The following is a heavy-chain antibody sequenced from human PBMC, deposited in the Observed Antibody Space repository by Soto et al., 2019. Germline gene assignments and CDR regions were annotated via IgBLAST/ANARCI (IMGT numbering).Heavy chain of an antibody. CDR3: AKDRGEEGLKFLEWFGGMDV. D-gene: IGHD3-3*01. V-gene: IGHV3-74*01. CDR2: IKNDGTT. Sequence: GGALRLSCAASVFTFSNYWMNWVRQAPGKGLVWVSHIKNDGTTSYADSVEGRFTVSRDDAKNSFYLQMNSLRADDTAVYYCAKDRGEEGLKFLEWFGGMDVWGHGTTVTVSS. CDR1: VFTFSNYW. J-gene: IGHJ6*02.